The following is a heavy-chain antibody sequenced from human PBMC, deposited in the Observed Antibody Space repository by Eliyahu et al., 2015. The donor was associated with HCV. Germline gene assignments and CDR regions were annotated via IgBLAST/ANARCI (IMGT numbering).Heavy chain of an antibody. CDR2: IYTSGST. CDR1: GGXISXXSXY. D-gene: IGHD2-2*01. CDR3: ARDARYCSSTSCRNWFDP. Sequence: QVQLQESGPGLVKPSQTLSLTCTVSGGXISXXSXYWSWIRXPAGKGLXWIGRIYTSGSTNYNPSXKSRVTISVDTSKNQFSLKLSSVTAADTAVYYCARDARYCSSTSCRNWFDPWGQGTLVTVSS. V-gene: IGHV4-61*02. J-gene: IGHJ5*02.